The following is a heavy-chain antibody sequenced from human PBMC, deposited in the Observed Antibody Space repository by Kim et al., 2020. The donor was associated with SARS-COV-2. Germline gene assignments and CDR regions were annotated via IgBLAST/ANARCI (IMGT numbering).Heavy chain of an antibody. Sequence: GGSLRLSCAASGFTFSGSPIHWVRQASGEGLEWIGRITSKTLNYATAHAASVEGRFTISRVDSKNTAYLQMNSRKIEDTAVYYCARGTTDSSYGLDVWGQGTTVTVSS. CDR1: GFTFSGSP. J-gene: IGHJ6*02. CDR2: ITSKTLNYAT. CDR3: ARGTTDSSYGLDV. D-gene: IGHD4-17*01. V-gene: IGHV3-73*01.